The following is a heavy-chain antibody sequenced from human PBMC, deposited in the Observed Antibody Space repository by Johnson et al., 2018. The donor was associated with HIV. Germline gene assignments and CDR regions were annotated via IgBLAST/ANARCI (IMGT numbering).Heavy chain of an antibody. CDR1: GFAFSSYA. V-gene: IGHV3-30*04. Sequence: MLLVESGGGVVQPGTSLRLSCIASGFAFSSYALHWVRQAPGKGLELVAVIPFDGSNEYYADSLKGRFTISRDNSKNTLYLQMNSLRAEDTAVYYCAKDEALGWELDPDAFDIWGQGTIVTVSS. CDR2: IPFDGSNE. CDR3: AKDEALGWELDPDAFDI. J-gene: IGHJ3*02. D-gene: IGHD1-26*01.